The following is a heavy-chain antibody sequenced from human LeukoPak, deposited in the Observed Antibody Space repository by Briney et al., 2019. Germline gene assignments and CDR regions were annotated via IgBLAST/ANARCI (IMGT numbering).Heavy chain of an antibody. Sequence: GGSLRLSCAASGFTFSSYWMSWVRQAPGKGLEWVANMKDDGSEKYYVDSVKRRFTISRDNAQNSLYLQMTTLRAEDTAVYYCARDIEAAGLFLDYWGQGTLVTVSS. CDR3: ARDIEAAGLFLDY. CDR1: GFTFSSYW. V-gene: IGHV3-7*01. J-gene: IGHJ4*02. CDR2: MKDDGSEK. D-gene: IGHD6-13*01.